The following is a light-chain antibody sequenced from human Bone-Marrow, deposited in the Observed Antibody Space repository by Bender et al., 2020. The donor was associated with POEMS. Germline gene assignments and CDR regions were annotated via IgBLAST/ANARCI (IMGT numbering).Light chain of an antibody. J-gene: IGLJ3*02. CDR3: QSADSSGIWV. CDR1: ALPKQY. Sequence: SYVLTQPPSVAVSPGQTARIPCSGDALPKQYAFWYQQKPGQAPVLVIYRDTERPSGIPGRFSGSGSGKTATLTISGVQAGDDADYYCQSADSSGIWVFGGGTNLTVL. CDR2: RDT. V-gene: IGLV3-25*03.